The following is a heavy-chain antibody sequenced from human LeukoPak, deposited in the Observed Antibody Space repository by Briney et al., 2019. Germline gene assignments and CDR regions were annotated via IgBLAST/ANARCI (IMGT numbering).Heavy chain of an antibody. V-gene: IGHV3-9*01. Sequence: PEGSLRLSCAASGFTFDDYAMHWVRQAPGKGLEWVSGISWNSGSIGYADSVKGRFTISRDNAKNSLYLQMNSLRVEDTAVFYCAKDSGSGTQRPEYWGQGILVTVSS. J-gene: IGHJ4*02. CDR2: ISWNSGSI. D-gene: IGHD1-26*01. CDR1: GFTFDDYA. CDR3: AKDSGSGTQRPEY.